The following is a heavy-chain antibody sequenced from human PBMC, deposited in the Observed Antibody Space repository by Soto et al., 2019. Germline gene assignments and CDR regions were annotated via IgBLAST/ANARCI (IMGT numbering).Heavy chain of an antibody. J-gene: IGHJ6*02. CDR1: GYTLTELS. Sequence: ASVKVSCKVSGYTLTELSIHWVRQAPGKGLEWMGGFDPEDGETIYAQKFQGRVTMTEGTSTDTAYMDLSSLRSEDTAVYYCASPLPVEPGNYYFYGVDVWGQGTTVTVSS. CDR3: ASPLPVEPGNYYFYGVDV. D-gene: IGHD1-1*01. CDR2: FDPEDGET. V-gene: IGHV1-24*01.